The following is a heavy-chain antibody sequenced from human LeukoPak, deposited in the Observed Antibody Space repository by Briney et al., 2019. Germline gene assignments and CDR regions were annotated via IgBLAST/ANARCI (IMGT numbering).Heavy chain of an antibody. D-gene: IGHD3-10*01. J-gene: IGHJ4*02. CDR2: IWHDGSNK. CDR1: GFSFSTYG. CDR3: ARYASGSGPDY. V-gene: IGHV3-33*01. Sequence: GGSLRLSCAASGFSFSTYGMHWVRQAPGKGLEWVGAIWHDGSNKFYADSVKGRFTISRDNSKNTLYLQMNSLRAEDTAVYYCARYASGSGPDYWGQGTLVTVSS.